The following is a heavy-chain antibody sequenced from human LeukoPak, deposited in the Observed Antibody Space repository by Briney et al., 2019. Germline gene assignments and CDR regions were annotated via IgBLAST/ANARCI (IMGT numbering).Heavy chain of an antibody. CDR2: NYTSGST. CDR1: GRSISSYY. D-gene: IGHD6-19*01. Sequence: SETLSLACTVSGRSISSYYCSSIRQPAGRGREWIGRNYTSGSTNNNPSLKSRVTMSVDTSKNQFSLKLSSVTAADTAVYYCARDRGEQWLVEGYWFDPWGQGTLVTVSS. CDR3: ARDRGEQWLVEGYWFDP. J-gene: IGHJ5*02. V-gene: IGHV4-4*07.